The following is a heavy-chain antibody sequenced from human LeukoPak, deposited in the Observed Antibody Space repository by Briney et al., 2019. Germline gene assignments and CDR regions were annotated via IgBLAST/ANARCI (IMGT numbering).Heavy chain of an antibody. Sequence: GASVKVSCKASGGTFSSYAISWVRQAPGQGLEWMGGVIPIFGTANYAQKFQGRVTITADESTSTAYMELSSLRSEDTAVYYCAREAEGCSSTSCYRSQYYFDYWGQGTLVTVSS. CDR1: GGTFSSYA. CDR3: AREAEGCSSTSCYRSQYYFDY. D-gene: IGHD2-2*01. CDR2: VIPIFGTA. J-gene: IGHJ4*02. V-gene: IGHV1-69*13.